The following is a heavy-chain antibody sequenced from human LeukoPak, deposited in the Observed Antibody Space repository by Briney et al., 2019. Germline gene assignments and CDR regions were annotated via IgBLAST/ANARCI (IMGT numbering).Heavy chain of an antibody. CDR3: AKHSGSYSMDY. Sequence: GGSLRLSCAASGFTFSSYAMSWVRQAPGKGLEWVSAISDSGGGTYYADSVKGRFTITRDKSKYTLYLQMNSLRADDTAVYYCAKHSGSYSMDYWGQGTLVTVSS. D-gene: IGHD1-26*01. V-gene: IGHV3-23*01. CDR1: GFTFSSYA. J-gene: IGHJ4*02. CDR2: ISDSGGGT.